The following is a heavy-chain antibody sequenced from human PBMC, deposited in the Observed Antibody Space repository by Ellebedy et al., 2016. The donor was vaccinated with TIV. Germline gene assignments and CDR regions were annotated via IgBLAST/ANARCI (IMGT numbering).Heavy chain of an antibody. V-gene: IGHV1-69*13. CDR2: IIPSVGSG. J-gene: IGHJ6*02. D-gene: IGHD3-10*01. Sequence: ASVKVSCKAFGYTFTSYYMYWVRQAPGQGLEWMGGIIPSVGSGDYARRFQGRVTITADESTSTAHMALNSRASEDTAVYYCARLGRFGESIPPYYYFAMDVWGQGTRVTVSS. CDR3: ARLGRFGESIPPYYYFAMDV. CDR1: GYTFTSYY.